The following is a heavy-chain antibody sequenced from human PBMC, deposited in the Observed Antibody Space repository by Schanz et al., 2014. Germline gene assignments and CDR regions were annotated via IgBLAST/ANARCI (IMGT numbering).Heavy chain of an antibody. CDR3: TTETIAMAGTFSI. Sequence: QVQLVQSGSELKKPGASVKVSCKASGYTFTSNALNWVRQAPGQGLEWMGWINTNTGNPTYARGFTGRFAFSLDTAVRTAFLQISSLKAEDTAAYYCTTETIAMAGTFSIWGQGTLVTVSS. CDR1: GYTFTSNA. CDR2: INTNTGNP. D-gene: IGHD6-19*01. J-gene: IGHJ4*02. V-gene: IGHV7-4-1*02.